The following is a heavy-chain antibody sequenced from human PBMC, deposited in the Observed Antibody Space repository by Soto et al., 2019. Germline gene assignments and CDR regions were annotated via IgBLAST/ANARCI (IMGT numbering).Heavy chain of an antibody. Sequence: TSETLSLTCTVSGGSISISSYCWGWIRQPPGKGLEWIGSIYYSGTTYYNPSLKSRVTMSVDTSKNQLSLNLSSATAADTAVYYCARTRQYQLLSEFDPWGQGTLVTVSS. J-gene: IGHJ5*02. CDR2: IYYSGTT. D-gene: IGHD2-2*01. V-gene: IGHV4-39*01. CDR1: GGSISISSYC. CDR3: ARTRQYQLLSEFDP.